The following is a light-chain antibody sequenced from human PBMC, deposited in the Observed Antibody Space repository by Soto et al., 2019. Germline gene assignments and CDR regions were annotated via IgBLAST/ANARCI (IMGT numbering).Light chain of an antibody. V-gene: IGKV3-11*01. Sequence: EIVLTQSTATLSLSPGERATLSCRASQSVGNNLAWYQQKPGQAPGLLIYEASTRATGIPARFSGSGSGTDFTLTISSLEPEDFAVYYCQQHANWPLTFGGGTKVEIK. CDR2: EAS. CDR1: QSVGNN. CDR3: QQHANWPLT. J-gene: IGKJ4*01.